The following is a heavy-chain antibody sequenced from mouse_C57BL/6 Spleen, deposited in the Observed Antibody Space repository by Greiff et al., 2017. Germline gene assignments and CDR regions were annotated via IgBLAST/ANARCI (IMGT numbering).Heavy chain of an antibody. CDR1: GFTFSSYG. V-gene: IGHV5-6*01. D-gene: IGHD3-3*01. CDR2: ISSGGSYT. J-gene: IGHJ2*01. CDR3: AREARGGTRYFDY. Sequence: EVQGVESGGDLVKPGGSLKLSCAASGFTFSSYGMSWVRQTPDKRLEWVATISSGGSYTYYPDSVKGRFTISRDNAKNTLYLQMSSLKSEDTAMYYCAREARGGTRYFDYWGQGTTLTVSS.